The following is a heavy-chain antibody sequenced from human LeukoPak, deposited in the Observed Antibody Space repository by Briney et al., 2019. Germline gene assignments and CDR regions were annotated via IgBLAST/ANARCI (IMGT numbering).Heavy chain of an antibody. J-gene: IGHJ4*02. V-gene: IGHV6-1*01. D-gene: IGHD5-24*01. Sequence: SQTLSLTCAISGDSVSSNSVTWNWIRQSPSRGLEWLGRTYYRSKWYNDYAVSVKSRITINPDTSKNQFSLQLKSVTPEDTAAYYCARATVEMATWGFDYWGQGTLVTVSS. CDR2: TYYRSKWYN. CDR3: ARATVEMATWGFDY. CDR1: GDSVSSNSVT.